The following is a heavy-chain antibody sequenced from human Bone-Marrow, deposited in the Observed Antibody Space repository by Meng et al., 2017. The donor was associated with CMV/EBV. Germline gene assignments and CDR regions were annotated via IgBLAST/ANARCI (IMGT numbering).Heavy chain of an antibody. CDR2: IYPGDSDT. CDR3: ARGYYDFWSGYYWFDP. D-gene: IGHD3-3*01. J-gene: IGHJ5*02. V-gene: IGHV5-51*01. Sequence: KVSCKGSGYSFTSYWIGWVRQMPGKGLEWMGIIYPGDSDTRYSPSFQGQVTISADKSISTAYLQWSSLKASDTAMYYCARGYYDFWSGYYWFDPWGQGTLVTVPS. CDR1: GYSFTSYW.